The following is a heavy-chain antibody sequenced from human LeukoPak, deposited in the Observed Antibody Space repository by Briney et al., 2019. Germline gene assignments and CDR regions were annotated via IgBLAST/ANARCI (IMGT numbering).Heavy chain of an antibody. D-gene: IGHD6-13*01. CDR3: ARGTVSSWPAYYYYYMDV. J-gene: IGHJ6*03. V-gene: IGHV4-4*07. Sequence: SETLSLTCTVSGGSISSYYWSWIRQPAGKGVEWIGRIYTSGSTNYNPSLKSRVTMSVDTSKNQFSLKLSAVTAADTAVYYCARGTVSSWPAYYYYYMDVWGKGTTVTVSS. CDR2: IYTSGST. CDR1: GGSISSYY.